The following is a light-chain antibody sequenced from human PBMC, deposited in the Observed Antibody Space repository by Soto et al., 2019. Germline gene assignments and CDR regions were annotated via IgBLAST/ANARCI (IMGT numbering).Light chain of an antibody. CDR2: AAS. Sequence: DIQMTQSPSSLSASVGDRVTVTCRASHSINNYLNWYQQKPGKAPKLLIYAASSLQSGVPSRFSGSGSGTEFTLTISSLQSEDFAVYYCQQYNNWPPSITFGQGTRLEIK. CDR1: HSINNY. J-gene: IGKJ5*01. CDR3: QQYNNWPPSIT. V-gene: IGKV1-39*01.